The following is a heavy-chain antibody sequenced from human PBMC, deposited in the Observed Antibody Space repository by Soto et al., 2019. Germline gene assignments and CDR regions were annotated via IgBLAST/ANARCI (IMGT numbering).Heavy chain of an antibody. CDR2: IIPIVGTA. CDR3: ARSWGPGITGTPPGSDPYYYYGMDV. Sequence: EXSVQVSCKPSRGTFSSYALRWLRPAPGQGVGWMGGIIPIVGTANYAQKFQGRVTITADESTSTAYMELSSLRSEDTAVYYCARSWGPGITGTPPGSDPYYYYGMDVWGQETPVTVSS. CDR1: RGTFSSYA. V-gene: IGHV1-69*01. J-gene: IGHJ6*02. D-gene: IGHD1-7*01.